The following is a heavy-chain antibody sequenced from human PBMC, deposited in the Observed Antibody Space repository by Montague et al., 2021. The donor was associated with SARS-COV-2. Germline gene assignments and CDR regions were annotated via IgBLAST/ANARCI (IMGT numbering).Heavy chain of an antibody. CDR3: ARVYSAPRWFGEYNRYGMDV. CDR2: IWYDGSNQ. D-gene: IGHD3-10*01. V-gene: IGHV3-33*08. Sequence: SLRLSCAASGFTFSSYDMHWVRQAPGKGLEWVAVIWYDGSNQYYGDSVKGRFTISRDNSKNTLYLQMNSLGAEDTAVYYCARVYSAPRWFGEYNRYGMDVWGQGTTVTVSS. J-gene: IGHJ6*02. CDR1: GFTFSSYD.